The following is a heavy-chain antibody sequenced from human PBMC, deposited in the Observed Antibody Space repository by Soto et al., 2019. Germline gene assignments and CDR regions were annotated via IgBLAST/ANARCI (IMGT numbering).Heavy chain of an antibody. CDR2: ISPGSRYP. V-gene: IGHV3-11*06. J-gene: IGHJ5*02. Sequence: GVSLRLSCASSGLTFSDYYMSWIRQAPGKGLEWLSYISPGSRYPAYADSVKGRFTISRDNARRSLSLQMNSLTVDDTAIYYCVRGVGGRLFDTWGQGIMVTVSP. CDR3: VRGVGGRLFDT. CDR1: GLTFSDYY. D-gene: IGHD2-15*01.